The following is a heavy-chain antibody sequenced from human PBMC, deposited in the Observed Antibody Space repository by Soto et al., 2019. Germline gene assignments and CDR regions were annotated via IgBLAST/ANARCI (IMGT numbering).Heavy chain of an antibody. J-gene: IGHJ4*02. CDR3: ARSGDNYNRLDY. Sequence: GGSLRLSCEGSGFTFSDYYISWIRQAPGKGLEWISYSSNSGTFSRYADTVKGRFSISRDNTKNLLYLQMNSLRAEDTAVYYCARSGDNYNRLDYWGQGTPVTVSS. CDR2: SSNSGTFS. D-gene: IGHD1-1*01. CDR1: GFTFSDYY. V-gene: IGHV3-11*06.